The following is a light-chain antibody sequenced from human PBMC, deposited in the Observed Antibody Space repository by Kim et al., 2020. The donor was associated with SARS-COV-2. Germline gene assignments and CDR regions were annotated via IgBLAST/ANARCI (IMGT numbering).Light chain of an antibody. CDR3: QAWDSSAAV. V-gene: IGLV3-1*01. CDR2: QHD. CDR1: KLGDKY. J-gene: IGLJ2*01. Sequence: SYELTQPPSVSVSPGQTARITCSGDKLGDKYAFWYQQKPGQSPVLAMFQHDKRPSGISQRFSGSNSGNTAILTISGTRTIDEADYYCQAWDSSAAVFGGG.